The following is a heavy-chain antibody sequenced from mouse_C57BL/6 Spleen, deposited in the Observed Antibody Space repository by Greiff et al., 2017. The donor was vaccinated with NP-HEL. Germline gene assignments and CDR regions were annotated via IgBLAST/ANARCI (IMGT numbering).Heavy chain of an antibody. V-gene: IGHV10-1*01. CDR2: IRSKSNNYAT. CDR3: VRGNDYGWFAY. CDR1: GFSFNTYA. D-gene: IGHD2-4*01. J-gene: IGHJ3*01. Sequence: EVMLVESGGGLVQPKGSLKLSCAASGFSFNTYAMNWVRQAPGKGLEWVARIRSKSNNYATYYADSVKDRFTISRDDSESMLYLQMNNLKTEDTAMYYCVRGNDYGWFAYWGQGTLVTVSA.